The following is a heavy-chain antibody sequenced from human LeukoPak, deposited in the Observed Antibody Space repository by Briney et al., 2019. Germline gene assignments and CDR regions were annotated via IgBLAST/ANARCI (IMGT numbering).Heavy chain of an antibody. Sequence: PGGSLRLSCAASGFTFSSYGMHWVRQAPGKGLEWVAFIRYDGSNKYYADSVKGRFTISRDNSKNTLYPQMNSLRAEDTAVYYCAKFRTTWSYFDYWGQGTLVTVSS. J-gene: IGHJ4*02. CDR2: IRYDGSNK. V-gene: IGHV3-30*02. CDR1: GFTFSSYG. CDR3: AKFRTTWSYFDY. D-gene: IGHD4-11*01.